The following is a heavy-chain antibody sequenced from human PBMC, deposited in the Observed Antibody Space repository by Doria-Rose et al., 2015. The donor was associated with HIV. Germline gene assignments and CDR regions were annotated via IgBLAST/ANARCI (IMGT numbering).Heavy chain of an antibody. D-gene: IGHD1-1*01. CDR2: INHSGST. J-gene: IGHJ6*02. Sequence: PPGKGLEWIGEINHSGSTNYKTSLKSRVTISLDTSKNLFSLKLSSVTAADTAVYYCARGLLRGGWNDVDYYYGMDVWGQGTTVTVSS. V-gene: IGHV4-34*01. CDR3: ARGLLRGGWNDVDYYYGMDV.